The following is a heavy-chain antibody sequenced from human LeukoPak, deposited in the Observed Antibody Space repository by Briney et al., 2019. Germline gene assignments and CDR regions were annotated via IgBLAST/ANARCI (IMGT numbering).Heavy chain of an antibody. CDR1: GFIFSNNY. Sequence: GGSLRLSCTASGFIFSNNYMSWIRQAPGKGLEWVSYISSSGSTIYYADSVKGRFTISRDNAQNSVYLQMNSLRAEDTAVYYCARRETYYYGSGNYYAQYYFDYWGQGTLVTVSS. CDR2: ISSSGSTI. CDR3: ARRETYYYGSGNYYAQYYFDY. V-gene: IGHV3-11*04. D-gene: IGHD3-10*01. J-gene: IGHJ4*02.